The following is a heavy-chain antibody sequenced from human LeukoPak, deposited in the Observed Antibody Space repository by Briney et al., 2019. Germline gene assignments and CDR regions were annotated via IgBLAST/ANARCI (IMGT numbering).Heavy chain of an antibody. CDR2: IYYSGST. CDR1: GGSISSGGYY. D-gene: IGHD6-13*01. V-gene: IGHV4-31*03. Sequence: SETLSLTCTVSGGSISSGGYYWSWIRQHPGKGLEWIGYIYYSGSTYYNPSLKSRVTISVDTSKNQFSLKLSSVTAADTAVYYCARAGGAAAGQLDVWGQGTTVIVSS. CDR3: ARAGGAAAGQLDV. J-gene: IGHJ6*02.